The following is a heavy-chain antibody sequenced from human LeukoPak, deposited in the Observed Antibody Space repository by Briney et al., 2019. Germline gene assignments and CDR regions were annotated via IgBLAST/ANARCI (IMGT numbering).Heavy chain of an antibody. CDR1: GGSISSYY. CDR3: ARGRSWSDP. J-gene: IGHJ5*02. V-gene: IGHV4-59*01. CDR2: IYYSGST. Sequence: PSETLSLTCTVSGGSISSYYWSWLRQPPGKGLEWIGYIYYSGSTNYNPSLKSRVTISVDTSKNQFSLKLSSVTAADTAVYYCARGRSWSDPWGQGTLVTVSS.